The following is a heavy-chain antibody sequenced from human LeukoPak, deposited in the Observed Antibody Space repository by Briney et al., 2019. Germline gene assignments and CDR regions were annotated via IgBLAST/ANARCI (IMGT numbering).Heavy chain of an antibody. J-gene: IGHJ6*03. V-gene: IGHV4-4*07. CDR2: IYPTGNT. D-gene: IGHD3-22*01. CDR1: GGAIISYY. Sequence: SETLSLTCSVSGGAIISYYWSWIRQPAGKGPEWIGRIYPTGNTDYNPSLKTRVTMSTDLSKKQFSLRLRSVTAADTAVYYCARLKFYDSTGYSPGYYLDVWGKGTAVTVSS. CDR3: ARLKFYDSTGYSPGYYLDV.